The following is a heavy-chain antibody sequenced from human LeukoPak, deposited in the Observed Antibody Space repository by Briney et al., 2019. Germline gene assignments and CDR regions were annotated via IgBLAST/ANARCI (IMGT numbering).Heavy chain of an antibody. CDR3: ARVAATVTTSPFDY. Sequence: PSETLSLTCAVYGGSFSGYYWSWIRQPPGKGLEWIGEINHSGSTNYNSSLKSRVAISADTSKNQLSRKLSSVTAADTAVYYCARVAATVTTSPFDYWGQGTLVTVSS. J-gene: IGHJ4*02. CDR1: GGSFSGYY. CDR2: INHSGST. V-gene: IGHV4-34*01. D-gene: IGHD4-17*01.